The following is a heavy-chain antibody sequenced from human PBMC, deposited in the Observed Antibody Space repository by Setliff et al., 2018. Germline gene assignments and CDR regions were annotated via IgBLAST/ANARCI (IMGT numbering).Heavy chain of an antibody. CDR1: GFTFSTAW. V-gene: IGHV3-15*07. CDR3: TTDPSPTFGGVIGAALDF. CDR2: IKGKNDGLAT. D-gene: IGHD3-16*01. J-gene: IGHJ3*01. Sequence: GGSLRLSCAASGFTFSTAWMYWVRQAPGKGLEWVGRIKGKNDGLATDYAAPVKGRFTISRDDSKNTLYLQMNSLKTEDTAVYYCTTDPSPTFGGVIGAALDFWGQGTMVTVSS.